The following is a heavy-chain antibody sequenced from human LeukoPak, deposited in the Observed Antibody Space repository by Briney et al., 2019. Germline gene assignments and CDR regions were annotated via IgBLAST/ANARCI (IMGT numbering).Heavy chain of an antibody. D-gene: IGHD3-22*01. CDR1: GFTFSSYA. J-gene: IGHJ4*02. Sequence: PGGSLRLSCAASGFTFSSYAMSWVRQAPGKGLEWVSAIRGSGGSTYYADSVKGRFTISRDNSKNTLYLQMNSLRAEDTAVYYCAKGVKYYYDSSGYYYDYWGQGTLVTVSS. CDR2: IRGSGGST. CDR3: AKGVKYYYDSSGYYYDY. V-gene: IGHV3-23*01.